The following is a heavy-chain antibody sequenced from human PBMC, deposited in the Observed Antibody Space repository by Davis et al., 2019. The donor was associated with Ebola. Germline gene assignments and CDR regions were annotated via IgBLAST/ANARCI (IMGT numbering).Heavy chain of an antibody. V-gene: IGHV2-26*01. D-gene: IGHD1-26*01. CDR2: IFSNDEK. CDR1: GFSLSNARMG. CDR3: ARTRNSGTYIVFDY. J-gene: IGHJ4*02. Sequence: SGPTLVKPTETLTLTCTVSGFSLSNARMGVSWIRQPPGKALEWLAHIFSNDEKSYSTSLKTRLTISKDTSKNQVVLTMTNMDPVDTATYYCARTRNSGTYIVFDYWGQGTLVTVSS.